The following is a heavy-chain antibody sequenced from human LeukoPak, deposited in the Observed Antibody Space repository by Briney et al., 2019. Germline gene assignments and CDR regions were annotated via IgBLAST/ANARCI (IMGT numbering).Heavy chain of an antibody. J-gene: IGHJ4*02. D-gene: IGHD3-9*01. CDR2: ISSGSHTM. V-gene: IGHV3-48*04. Sequence: GGSLRLSCAASGFIFSSYWMNWVRQAPGKGLEWVSYISSGSHTMYYADSVKGRFTISRDNTKNSLYLQMNSLRAEDTAVYYCVRKTLTGPVYWGQGALVTVSS. CDR3: VRKTLTGPVY. CDR1: GFIFSSYW.